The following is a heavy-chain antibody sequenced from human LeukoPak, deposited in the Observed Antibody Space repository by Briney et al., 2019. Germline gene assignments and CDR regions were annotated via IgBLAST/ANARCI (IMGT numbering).Heavy chain of an antibody. CDR1: GFAFSRPA. CDR3: ARVGSGYSYGSFDY. Sequence: GGSLTLSCAASGFAFSRPAMHWLRQAPGKGLEWVGRIRSKPNNYATTYSASVQGRFSISRDDSKNMTFLHMNSLKAEDTAVYYCARVGSGYSYGSFDYWGQGTLVTVSS. D-gene: IGHD5-18*01. J-gene: IGHJ4*02. CDR2: IRSKPNNYAT. V-gene: IGHV3-73*01.